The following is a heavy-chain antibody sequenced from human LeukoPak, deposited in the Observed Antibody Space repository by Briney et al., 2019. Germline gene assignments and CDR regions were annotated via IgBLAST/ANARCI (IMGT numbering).Heavy chain of an antibody. D-gene: IGHD4-17*01. J-gene: IGHJ6*03. Sequence: ASVKVSCKASGYTFTGYYMHWVRQAPGRGREWMGLINPNCGGTNSAQKFDGRVTMTRDTSNSTAYMELSRLRSDDTAVYYCLLTGEEDYGNYMDVWSKGTTVTVSS. CDR2: INPNCGGT. V-gene: IGHV1-2*02. CDR3: LLTGEEDYGNYMDV. CDR1: GYTFTGYY.